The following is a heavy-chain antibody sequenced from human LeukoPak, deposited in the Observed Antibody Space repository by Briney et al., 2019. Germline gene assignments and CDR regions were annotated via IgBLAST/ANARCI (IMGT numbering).Heavy chain of an antibody. CDR3: ARVGNRNPYYDFWSGYYKAWDAFDI. CDR2: ISAYNGNT. D-gene: IGHD3-3*01. CDR1: GYTFTSYG. V-gene: IGHV1-18*01. J-gene: IGHJ3*02. Sequence: GASVKVSCKASGYTFTSYGISWVRQAPGQGLEWMGWISAYNGNTNYAQKLQGRVTMTTDTSTSTAYMELRSLRSDDTAVYYCARVGNRNPYYDFWSGYYKAWDAFDIWGQGTMVTVSS.